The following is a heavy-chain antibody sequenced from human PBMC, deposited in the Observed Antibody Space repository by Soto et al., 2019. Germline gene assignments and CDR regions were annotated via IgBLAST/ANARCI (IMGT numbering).Heavy chain of an antibody. V-gene: IGHV3-7*05. J-gene: IGHJ4*02. D-gene: IGHD6-19*01. CDR3: GGGIGWESEI. Sequence: EVRLVESGGALVQPGGSLRLSCAASGVTLGDYWMNWVRQAPGKGLEWVANIGQDGSEKNYVDSVKGRFTISRDNARNSLYLQMSDLRVEDTALYFCGGGIGWESEIWGPGTHVTVSS. CDR1: GVTLGDYW. CDR2: IGQDGSEK.